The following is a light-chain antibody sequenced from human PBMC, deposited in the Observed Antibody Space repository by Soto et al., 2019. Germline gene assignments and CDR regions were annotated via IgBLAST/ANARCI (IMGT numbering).Light chain of an antibody. CDR2: DAS. Sequence: DIQMTQSPSSLSASVGDRVTITCQASQDISNYLNWYQQKPGKAPKLLIFDASNLETGVPSGFSGSGSGTDFTFAISSLQPEDIATYYCQHYDNLPLTFGGGTKVEI. CDR1: QDISNY. CDR3: QHYDNLPLT. V-gene: IGKV1-33*01. J-gene: IGKJ4*01.